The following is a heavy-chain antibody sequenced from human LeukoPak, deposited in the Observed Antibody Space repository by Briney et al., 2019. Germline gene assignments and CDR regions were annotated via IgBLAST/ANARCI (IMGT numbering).Heavy chain of an antibody. J-gene: IGHJ5*02. D-gene: IGHD2-21*01. CDR3: ARHAVMISISTYNWLDP. V-gene: IGHV4-31*03. CDR1: GGSISSGGYY. CDR2: IYYSGST. Sequence: SETLSLTCTVSGGSISSGGYYWSWIRQHPGKGLEWIGYIYYSGSTYYNPSLKSRVTISVDTSKNQFSLKLSSVTAADTAAYYCARHAVMISISTYNWLDPWGRGTLVTVSS.